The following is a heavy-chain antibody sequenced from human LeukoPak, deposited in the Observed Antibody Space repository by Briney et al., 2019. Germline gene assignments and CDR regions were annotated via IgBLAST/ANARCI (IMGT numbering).Heavy chain of an antibody. J-gene: IGHJ4*02. CDR2: ISGSGGST. D-gene: IGHD6-13*01. Sequence: GGSLRLSCAASGFTFRSYAMSWVRQAPGKGLEWVSAISGSGGSTYYADSVKSRFTISRDNSKNTLYLQMNSLRAEDTAVYYCAKDSRREQQLYYFDYWGQGTLVTVSS. CDR1: GFTFRSYA. V-gene: IGHV3-23*01. CDR3: AKDSRREQQLYYFDY.